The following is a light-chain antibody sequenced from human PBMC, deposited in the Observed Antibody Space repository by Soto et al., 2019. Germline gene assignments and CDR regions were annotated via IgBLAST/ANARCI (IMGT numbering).Light chain of an antibody. Sequence: EIVLTQSPGTLSLSPGERAALSCRASQSISSSFLAWYQHKPGQAPRLLIYGASNRAAGIPDRFSGSGSGTDFTLTISRLEPEDFAVYYCHQYSSSRRTFGQGTKVDIK. V-gene: IGKV3-20*01. CDR1: QSISSSF. CDR2: GAS. CDR3: HQYSSSRRT. J-gene: IGKJ1*01.